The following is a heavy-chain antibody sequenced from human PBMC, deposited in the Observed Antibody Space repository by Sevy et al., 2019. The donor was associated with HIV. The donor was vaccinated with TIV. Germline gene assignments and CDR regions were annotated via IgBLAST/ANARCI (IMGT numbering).Heavy chain of an antibody. V-gene: IGHV1-69*13. CDR3: AREGERYDSRAAFDM. D-gene: IGHD3-22*01. CDR1: GGTFSSYS. Sequence: ASVKVSCKASGGTFSSYSISWVRQAPGKGLEWMGGIIPLFGKPNYAQKFQGRVTISADDSTTSTAYMELSSLRYEETAVYYCAREGERYDSRAAFDMWGQGTMVTVSS. CDR2: IIPLFGKP. J-gene: IGHJ3*02.